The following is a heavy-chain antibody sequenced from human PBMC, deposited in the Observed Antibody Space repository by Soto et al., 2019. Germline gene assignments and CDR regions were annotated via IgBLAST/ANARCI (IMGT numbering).Heavy chain of an antibody. CDR3: VKDSYYDSSGYYSYYYYGMDV. CDR2: ISSNGGST. D-gene: IGHD3-22*01. CDR1: GFTFSSYA. V-gene: IGHV3-64D*06. J-gene: IGHJ6*02. Sequence: GALRLSCSASGFTFSSYAMHWVRQAPGKGLEYVSAISSNGGSTYYADSVKGRFTISRDNSKNTLYLQMSSLRAEDTAVYYCVKDSYYDSSGYYSYYYYGMDVWGQGTTVTVSS.